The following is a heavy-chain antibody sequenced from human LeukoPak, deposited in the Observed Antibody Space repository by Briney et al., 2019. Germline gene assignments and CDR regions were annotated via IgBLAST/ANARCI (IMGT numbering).Heavy chain of an antibody. CDR3: AKNGHYYDSVRGWFDP. V-gene: IGHV4-31*03. J-gene: IGHJ5*02. CDR1: GDSISSGYYY. Sequence: SETLSLTCTVSGDSISSGYYYWSWICQLPGKGLEWIGYISYSGSTYYNPSLKSRLTISLDTSKNQFSLRLTSVTAADTAVYYCAKNGHYYDSVRGWFDPWGQGTLVTVSS. D-gene: IGHD3-10*01. CDR2: ISYSGST.